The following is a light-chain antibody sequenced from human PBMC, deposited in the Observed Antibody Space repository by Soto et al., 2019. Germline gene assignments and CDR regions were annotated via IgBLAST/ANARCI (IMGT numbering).Light chain of an antibody. Sequence: DIQMTQSPSSLSESVGDRVTITFQASQDISNSLNWFQQKPGKAPKLLIYLATNLETGVTSRFTGGGSGTLFSFTISSLQPEDIATYYCLQYEELPLTFGGGTKVEIK. CDR2: LAT. CDR3: LQYEELPLT. CDR1: QDISNS. V-gene: IGKV1-33*01. J-gene: IGKJ4*01.